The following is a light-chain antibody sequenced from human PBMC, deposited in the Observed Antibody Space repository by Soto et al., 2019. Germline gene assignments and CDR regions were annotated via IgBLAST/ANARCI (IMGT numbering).Light chain of an antibody. CDR3: QQFNSYPRT. J-gene: IGKJ1*01. V-gene: IGKV1-13*02. Sequence: AIQLTQSPSSLSASSGDIVTITCRASQGISSALAWYQQKPGKAPKLLIYDASSLESGVPSRFSGSGSGTDFTLTISSLQPEDFATYYCQQFNSYPRTFGQGTKVEIK. CDR2: DAS. CDR1: QGISSA.